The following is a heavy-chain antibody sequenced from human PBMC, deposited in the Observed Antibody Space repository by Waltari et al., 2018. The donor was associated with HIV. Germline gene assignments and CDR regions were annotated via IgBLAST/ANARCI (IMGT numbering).Heavy chain of an antibody. V-gene: IGHV3-74*01. CDR1: GFSVSNHW. CDR2: LNSDGSSR. Sequence: VQLVESGGGSIKTGGSLRLSCTASGFSVSNHWMDWVRQGPGKGLVWVARLNSDGSSRNYADTVKGRFVISRDNARNTVYLQLNRLRVEDTAMYFCARASHYIEFSTFDGDYYFDVWGRGTRVAVSS. D-gene: IGHD2-15*01. J-gene: IGHJ4*02. CDR3: ARASHYIEFSTFDGDYYFDV.